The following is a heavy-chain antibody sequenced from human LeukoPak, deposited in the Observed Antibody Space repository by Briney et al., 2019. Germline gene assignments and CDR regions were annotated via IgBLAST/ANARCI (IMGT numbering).Heavy chain of an antibody. J-gene: IGHJ6*02. D-gene: IGHD1-14*01. CDR2: TYYRSKWYN. CDR3: AREVSADTYYYYYGMDV. Sequence: SQTLSLTCAISGDSVSSNSAAWNWIRQSPSRCLEWLGRTYYRSKWYNDYAVSVKSRITINPDTSKNQFSLQLNSVTPEDTAVYYCAREVSADTYYYYYGMDVWGQGTTVTVSS. CDR1: GDSVSSNSAA. V-gene: IGHV6-1*01.